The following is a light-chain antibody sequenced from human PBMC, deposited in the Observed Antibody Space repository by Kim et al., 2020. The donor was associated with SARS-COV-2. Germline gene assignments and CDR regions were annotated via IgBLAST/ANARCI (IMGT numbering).Light chain of an antibody. V-gene: IGLV3-1*01. CDR2: QDS. Sequence: SYELTQPPLVSVSPGQTATITCSGDKLGDTYACWYQQKPGQSPVLVIYQDSKRPSGIPERFSGSNSGNTATLTISGTQAMDEADYYCQAWDSSTVVFGVG. CDR1: KLGDTY. J-gene: IGLJ2*01. CDR3: QAWDSSTVV.